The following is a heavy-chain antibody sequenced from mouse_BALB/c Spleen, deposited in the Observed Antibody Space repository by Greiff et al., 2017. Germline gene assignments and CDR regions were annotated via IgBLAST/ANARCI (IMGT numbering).Heavy chain of an antibody. CDR2: IYPGSGST. Sequence: QVQLQQSGPELVKPGASVKMSCKASGYTFTDYVISWVKQRTGQGLEWIGEIYPGSGSTYYNEKFKGKATLTADKSSNTAYMQLSSLTSEDSAVYFCGLLWEGFAYWGQGTLVTVSA. J-gene: IGHJ3*01. CDR1: GYTFTDYV. D-gene: IGHD2-1*01. V-gene: IGHV1-77*01. CDR3: GLLWEGFAY.